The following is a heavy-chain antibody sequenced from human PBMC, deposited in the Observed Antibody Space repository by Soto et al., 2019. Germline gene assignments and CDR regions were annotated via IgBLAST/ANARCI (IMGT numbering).Heavy chain of an antibody. J-gene: IGHJ4*02. D-gene: IGHD1-26*01. V-gene: IGHV3-7*02. CDR2: MNHDASLI. CDR1: GFNFNTYW. CDR3: AKYSGSYSFEN. Sequence: GGSLRLSCAASGFNFNTYWMSWVRQAPGKGLEWVANMNHDASLIYYLDSVKGRFTISRDNAKNSLFLQMNSLRAEDTAVYYCAKYSGSYSFENWGQGTLVTVSS.